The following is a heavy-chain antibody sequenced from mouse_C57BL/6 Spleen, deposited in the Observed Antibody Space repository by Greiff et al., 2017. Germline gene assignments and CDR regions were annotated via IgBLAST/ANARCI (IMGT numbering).Heavy chain of an antibody. D-gene: IGHD2-3*01. CDR2: IDPTDSYS. CDR3: ARSDDGSPYYFDY. CDR1: GYTFTSYW. Sequence: QVQLQQPGAELVMPGASVKLSCKASGYTFTSYWMHWVKQRPGQGLEWIGEIDPTDSYSNYNQTFKGKATLTVDKSSSTAYMQLSSLTSEDSAVYYCARSDDGSPYYFDYWGPGTTLTVSS. J-gene: IGHJ2*01. V-gene: IGHV1-69*01.